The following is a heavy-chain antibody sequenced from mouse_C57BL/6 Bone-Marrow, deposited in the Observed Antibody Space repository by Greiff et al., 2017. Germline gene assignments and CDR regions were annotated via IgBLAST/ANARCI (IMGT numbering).Heavy chain of an antibody. CDR3: TKLGGWYFEF. Sequence: EVQLQQSGAELVRPGSSVKMSCKTSGYTFTSYGINWVKQRPGQGLEWIGYIYIGNGYTESDEKFKGKATLTLDTSSSTAYMQLSSLTSEDSAIYCGTKLGGWYFEFWGTGTAVPVTS. CDR2: IYIGNGYT. V-gene: IGHV1-58*01. CDR1: GYTFTSYG. J-gene: IGHJ1*03. D-gene: IGHD4-1*01.